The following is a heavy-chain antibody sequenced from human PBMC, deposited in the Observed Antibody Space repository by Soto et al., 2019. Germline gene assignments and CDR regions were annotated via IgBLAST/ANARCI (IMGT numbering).Heavy chain of an antibody. CDR1: GFTFSSYG. J-gene: IGHJ6*02. CDR2: ISYDGSNK. Sequence: QVQLVESGGGVVQPGRSLRLSCAASGFTFSSYGMHCVRQAPGKGLEWVAVISYDGSNKYYADSVKGRFTISRDNSKNTLYLQMNSLRAEDTAVYYCAKDWDIVVVTAIPYGMDVWGQGTTVTVSS. D-gene: IGHD2-21*02. V-gene: IGHV3-30*18. CDR3: AKDWDIVVVTAIPYGMDV.